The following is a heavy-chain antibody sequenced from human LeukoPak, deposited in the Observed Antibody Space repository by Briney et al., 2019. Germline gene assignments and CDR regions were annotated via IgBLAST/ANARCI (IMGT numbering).Heavy chain of an antibody. Sequence: GGSLRLSCAASGFTFSSYGMHWVRQAPGKGLEWVAFIRYDGSNKYYADSVKGRFTISRDNSQNTLFLQMDSLSDEDTAVYYCAKDQAACSSSSCYERGFDYWGQGTLVTVSS. CDR2: IRYDGSNK. D-gene: IGHD2-2*01. CDR3: AKDQAACSSSSCYERGFDY. CDR1: GFTFSSYG. J-gene: IGHJ4*02. V-gene: IGHV3-30*02.